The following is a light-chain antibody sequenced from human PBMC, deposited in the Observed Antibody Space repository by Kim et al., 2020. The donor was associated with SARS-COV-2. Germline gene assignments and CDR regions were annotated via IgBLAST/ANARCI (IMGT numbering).Light chain of an antibody. V-gene: IGLV2-14*03. CDR1: SSDVGGYNY. CDR2: DVS. J-gene: IGLJ1*01. Sequence: SITISCTGTSSDVGGYNYVSWYQQHPGKAPKLMIYDVSNRPSGVSNRFSGSKSGNTASLTISGLQAEDEADYYCSSYTSSSTLYVFGTGTKVTAL. CDR3: SSYTSSSTLYV.